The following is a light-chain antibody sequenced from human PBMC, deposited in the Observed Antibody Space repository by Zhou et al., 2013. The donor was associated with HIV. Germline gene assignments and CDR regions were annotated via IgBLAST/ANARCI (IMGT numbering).Light chain of an antibody. Sequence: DIQMTQSPSFLSASVGDRVTITCRASQGISSYLAWYQQKPGKAPQLLIYDASTLQSGVPSRFSGRGSGTDFTLTITSLQPEDFATYYCQHFYSYPLTFGGGTKVEI. CDR2: DAS. CDR1: QGISSY. J-gene: IGKJ4*01. CDR3: QHFYSYPLT. V-gene: IGKV1-9*01.